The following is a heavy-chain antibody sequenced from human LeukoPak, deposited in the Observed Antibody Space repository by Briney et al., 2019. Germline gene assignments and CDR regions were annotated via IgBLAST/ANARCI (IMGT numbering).Heavy chain of an antibody. J-gene: IGHJ3*02. D-gene: IGHD3-3*01. Sequence: GGSLRLSCAASGFTFSSYWMSWVCQAPGKGLEWVANIKQDGSEKYYVDSVKGRFTISRDNAKNSLYLQMNSLRAEDTAVYYCARAGGELQHYTDAFDIWGQGTMVTVSS. V-gene: IGHV3-7*01. CDR1: GFTFSSYW. CDR2: IKQDGSEK. CDR3: ARAGGELQHYTDAFDI.